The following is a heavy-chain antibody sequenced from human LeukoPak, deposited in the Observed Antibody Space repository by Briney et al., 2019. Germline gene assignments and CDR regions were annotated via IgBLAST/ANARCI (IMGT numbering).Heavy chain of an antibody. CDR3: ARHSPDMSDFWSGYYTGFDY. D-gene: IGHD3-3*01. Sequence: SETLSLTCTVSGGSISSYYWSWIRQPPGKGLEWIGYIYYSGSTSYNPSLKSRVTISVDTSKNQFSLKLSSVTAADTAVYYCARHSPDMSDFWSGYYTGFDYWGQGTLVTVSS. CDR2: IYYSGST. V-gene: IGHV4-59*08. J-gene: IGHJ4*02. CDR1: GGSISSYY.